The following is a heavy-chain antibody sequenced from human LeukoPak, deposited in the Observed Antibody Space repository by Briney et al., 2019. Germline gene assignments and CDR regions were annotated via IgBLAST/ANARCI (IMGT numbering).Heavy chain of an antibody. D-gene: IGHD6-13*01. CDR1: GFTFSGCY. CDR3: AKDRRKYSSSLHYYYYMDV. J-gene: IGHJ6*03. V-gene: IGHV3-11*04. Sequence: GGSLRLSCAASGFTFSGCYMTWIRQAPGKGLEWVSYISSSGDIIYYADSVKGRFTISRDNSKNTLYLQMNSLRAEDTAVYYCAKDRRKYSSSLHYYYYMDVWGKGTTVTVSS. CDR2: ISSSGDII.